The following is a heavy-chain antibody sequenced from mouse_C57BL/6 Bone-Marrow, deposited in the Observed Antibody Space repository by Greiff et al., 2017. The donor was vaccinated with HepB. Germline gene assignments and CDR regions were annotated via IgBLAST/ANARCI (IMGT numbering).Heavy chain of an antibody. CDR3: APSYYSNYVAY. D-gene: IGHD2-5*01. J-gene: IGHJ3*01. CDR2: ISSGSSTI. V-gene: IGHV5-17*01. CDR1: GFTFSDYG. Sequence: DVKLVESGGGLVKPGGSLKLSCAASGFTFSDYGMHWVRQAPEKGLEWVAYISSGSSTIYYADTVKGRFTISRDNAKNTLFLQMTSLRSEDTAMYYCAPSYYSNYVAYWGQGTLVTVSA.